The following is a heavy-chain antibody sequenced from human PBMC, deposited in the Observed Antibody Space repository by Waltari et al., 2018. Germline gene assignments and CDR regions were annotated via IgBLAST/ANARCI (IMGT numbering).Heavy chain of an antibody. V-gene: IGHV3-23*01. CDR3: AKTIIAATLWPRGFDF. Sequence: EVELLESGGGLVYPGGSLRLSCEASGFTFGSYAMNWVRQAPGKGLEWVSSISRSGTINYADSVKGRFTISRDNTRNTVYLQMDSLSADDTAVYYCAKTIIAATLWPRGFDFWGQGALVTVSS. J-gene: IGHJ5*01. CDR1: GFTFGSYA. CDR2: ISRSGTI. D-gene: IGHD5-12*01.